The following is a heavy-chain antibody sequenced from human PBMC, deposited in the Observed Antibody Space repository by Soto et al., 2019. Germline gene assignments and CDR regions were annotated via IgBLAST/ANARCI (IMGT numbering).Heavy chain of an antibody. V-gene: IGHV3-53*05. J-gene: IGHJ4*02. CDR1: GFAVSNNY. Sequence: PGGSLRLSCVASGFAVSNNYMNWVRQAPGKGLEWVSVVYSGGTTYYADSVKGRFTISRDNSKNTLYLQMNSLRAEDTAVYCCARPGTLGYCSSTSCYSLDYWGQGTLVTVSS. D-gene: IGHD2-2*02. CDR2: VYSGGTT. CDR3: ARPGTLGYCSSTSCYSLDY.